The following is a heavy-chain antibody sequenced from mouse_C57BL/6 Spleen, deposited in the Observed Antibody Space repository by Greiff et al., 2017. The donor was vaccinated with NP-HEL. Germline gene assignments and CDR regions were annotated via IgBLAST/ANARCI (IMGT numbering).Heavy chain of an antibody. D-gene: IGHD1-1*01. CDR2: IDPSDSYT. J-gene: IGHJ3*01. V-gene: IGHV1-69*01. Sequence: QVQLQQSGAELVMPGASVKLSCKASGYTFTSYWMHWVKQRPGQGLEWIGEIDPSDSYTNYNQKFKGKSTLTVDKSSSTAYMQLSSLTSEDSAVYYCARFYGSSYHFAYWGQGTLVTVSA. CDR1: GYTFTSYW. CDR3: ARFYGSSYHFAY.